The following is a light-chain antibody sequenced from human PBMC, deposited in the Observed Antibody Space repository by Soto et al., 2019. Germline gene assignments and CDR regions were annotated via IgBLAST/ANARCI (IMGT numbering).Light chain of an antibody. J-gene: IGKJ1*01. CDR3: QQYNNWPPAWT. CDR1: QSVRSN. V-gene: IGKV3-15*01. CDR2: GAS. Sequence: EILMTQSPATLSVSPGDRATLSCRASQSVRSNLAWYQQKPGQSPRLLIYGASTRATGIPARFSGSGSGTQFTLTISSLQSEDFAVYYCQQYNNWPPAWTFGQGTKVDIK.